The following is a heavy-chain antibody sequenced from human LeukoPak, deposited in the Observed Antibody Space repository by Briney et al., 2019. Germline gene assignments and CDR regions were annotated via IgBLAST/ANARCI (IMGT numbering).Heavy chain of an antibody. V-gene: IGHV3-48*03. J-gene: IGHJ4*02. CDR3: GRQAAPDY. D-gene: IGHD2-15*01. Sequence: GGSLRPSCAASGFTFSSYEMNWVRQAPGKGLEWVSYISSSGSNIKYADSVKGRFTISRGNAKNSVYLQMNSLRAEDTAVYYCGRQAAPDYWGQGILVTVSS. CDR1: GFTFSSYE. CDR2: ISSSGSNI.